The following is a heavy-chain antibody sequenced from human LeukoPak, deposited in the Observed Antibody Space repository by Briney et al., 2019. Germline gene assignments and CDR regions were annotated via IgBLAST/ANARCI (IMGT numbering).Heavy chain of an antibody. V-gene: IGHV1-2*02. D-gene: IGHD3-10*01. J-gene: IGHJ4*02. CDR2: IKPDSVAT. Sequence: ASVKVSCKTFGFTFSDHYMHWLRQAPGQGLEWMGWIKPDSVATNYAQKFQGRFTMSRDMSISTVYMELTSLTSDDTAMYWCARDHDYGPGYWGQGTLVTVSA. CDR1: GFTFSDHY. CDR3: ARDHDYGPGY.